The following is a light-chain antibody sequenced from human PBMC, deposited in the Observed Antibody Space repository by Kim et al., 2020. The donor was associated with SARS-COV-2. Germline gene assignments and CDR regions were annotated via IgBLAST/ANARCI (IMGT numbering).Light chain of an antibody. CDR1: QSFGSN. Sequence: EIVMTQSPATLSVSPGERATLSCRASQSFGSNLAWYQQKPGQSPRLLIYRTYTRATGIPARFSGSGSGTEFTLTINSLQSEDFAIYYCQQYNNWPLPCTFGQGTTLEI. CDR3: QQYNNWPLPCT. V-gene: IGKV3-15*01. CDR2: RTY. J-gene: IGKJ2*02.